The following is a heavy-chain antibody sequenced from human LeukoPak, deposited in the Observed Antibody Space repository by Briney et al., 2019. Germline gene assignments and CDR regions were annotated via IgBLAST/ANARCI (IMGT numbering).Heavy chain of an antibody. V-gene: IGHV4-59*08. CDR3: ARRGFMVRGAYDY. CDR2: IYYSEST. D-gene: IGHD3-10*01. Sequence: RSSETLSLTCTVSGGSISSYYWSWIRQPPGKGLEWIGYIYYSESTYYNPSLNYNPSLKSRVTISVDTSKNQFSLKLSSVTAADTAVYYCARRGFMVRGAYDYWGQGTLVTVSS. J-gene: IGHJ4*02. CDR1: GGSISSYY.